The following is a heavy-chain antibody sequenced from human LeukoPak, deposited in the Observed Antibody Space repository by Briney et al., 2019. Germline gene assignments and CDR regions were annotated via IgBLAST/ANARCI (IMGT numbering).Heavy chain of an antibody. CDR1: GGSISSSSYY. Sequence: SETLSLTCTVSGGSISSSSYYWGWIRQPPGKGLEWIGSIYYSGSTYYNPSLKSRVTISVDTSKNQFSLKLSSVTAADTAVYYCARRYGALYDYWGQGILVTVSS. CDR2: IYYSGST. J-gene: IGHJ4*02. D-gene: IGHD4/OR15-4a*01. CDR3: ARRYGALYDY. V-gene: IGHV4-39*01.